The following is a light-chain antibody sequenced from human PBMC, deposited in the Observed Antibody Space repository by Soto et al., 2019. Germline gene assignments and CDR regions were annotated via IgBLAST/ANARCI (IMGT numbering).Light chain of an antibody. J-gene: IGKJ5*01. CDR3: QQSYTTPYT. CDR2: AAS. CDR1: QSISSY. V-gene: IGKV1-39*01. Sequence: DIEMTQSPSSLSASVGDRVTITCRASQSISSYLNWYQQKPGKAPNLLIFAASSVQSGVPSRFSGSGSGTDFTLTISILQPEDFATYYCQQSYTTPYTFGQGTRLEIK.